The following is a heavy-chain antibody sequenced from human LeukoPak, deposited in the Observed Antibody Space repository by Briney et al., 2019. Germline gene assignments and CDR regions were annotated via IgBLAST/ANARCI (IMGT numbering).Heavy chain of an antibody. CDR3: ARKAPVLYKFYYGDIRDY. Sequence: ASVKVSCKASGYTSTYCSLHWLQQAPGQGLERMRWITLYNGNTNYAKKFQGRVTITRDMSLRTAYIELSSLRSEDSAVYYWARKAPVLYKFYYGDIRDYWGQGTLVTVSS. D-gene: IGHD4-17*01. CDR1: GYTSTYCS. J-gene: IGHJ4*02. V-gene: IGHV1-68*01. CDR2: ITLYNGNT.